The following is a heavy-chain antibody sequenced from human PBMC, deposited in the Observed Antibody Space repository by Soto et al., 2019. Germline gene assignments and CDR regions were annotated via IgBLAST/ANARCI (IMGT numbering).Heavy chain of an antibody. CDR2: IYYSGST. Sequence: SETLSLTCTVSGGSISSYYWSWIRQPPGKGLEWIGYIYYSGSTNYNPSLKSRVTISVDTSKNQFSLKLSSVTAADTAVYYCARYIAAAGTGFDYWGQGPLVTVSS. CDR3: ARYIAAAGTGFDY. V-gene: IGHV4-59*08. D-gene: IGHD6-13*01. J-gene: IGHJ4*02. CDR1: GGSISSYY.